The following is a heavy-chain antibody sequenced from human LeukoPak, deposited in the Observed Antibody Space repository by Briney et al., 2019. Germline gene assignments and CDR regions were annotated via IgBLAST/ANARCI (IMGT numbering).Heavy chain of an antibody. CDR2: IVLGSGNT. J-gene: IGHJ5*02. D-gene: IGHD3-3*01. Sequence: ASVKVSCKASGFTFHTSAMQWVRQARGQRLEWIGWIVLGSGNTVYSHKFHDRVIITRDMSTSTVCMELDSLGSEDTAVYYCAAQRGASLHDFWSTRLFDPWGQGTLVTVSS. CDR1: GFTFHTSA. V-gene: IGHV1-58*02. CDR3: AAQRGASLHDFWSTRLFDP.